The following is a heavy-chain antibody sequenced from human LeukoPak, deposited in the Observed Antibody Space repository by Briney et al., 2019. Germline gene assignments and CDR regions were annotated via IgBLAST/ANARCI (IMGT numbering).Heavy chain of an antibody. V-gene: IGHV3-21*01. D-gene: IGHD3-10*01. CDR1: GFNFNNCT. Sequence: KSGGSLRLSCAASGFNFNNCTFNWVRQAPGKGLEWVSSISSRSTYIYYADSMKGRFTISRDNAKNSLYLQMNSLRAEDTAVYYCARSPGGTYYYYYIDVWGKGTTVTVSS. CDR2: ISSRSTYI. CDR3: ARSPGGTYYYYYIDV. J-gene: IGHJ6*03.